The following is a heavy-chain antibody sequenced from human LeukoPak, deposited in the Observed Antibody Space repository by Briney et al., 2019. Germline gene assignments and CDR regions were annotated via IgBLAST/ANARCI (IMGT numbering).Heavy chain of an antibody. CDR2: INSNSGGT. J-gene: IGHJ4*02. CDR1: GYTFTGYH. CDR3: ARLLAEGGDY. Sequence: ASVKVSCKASGYTFTGYHIYWVRQAPGRGLEWMGWINSNSGGTNLAQKFQGRLTVTRDTSTSTVYMELTSLISDDTAVYYCARLLAEGGDYWGQGTLVTVSS. V-gene: IGHV1-2*02. D-gene: IGHD3-16*01.